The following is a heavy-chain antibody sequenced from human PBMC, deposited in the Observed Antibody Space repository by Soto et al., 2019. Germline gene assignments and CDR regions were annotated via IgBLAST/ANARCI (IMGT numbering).Heavy chain of an antibody. D-gene: IGHD3-10*01. V-gene: IGHV4-34*01. Sequence: SETLSLTCAVYGGSFSGYYWSWIRQPPGKGLEWIGEINHSGSTNYNLSLKSRVTISVDTSKNQFSLKLSSVTAADTAVYYCARGNGSGSQYYYYYGMDVWGQGTTVTVSS. CDR3: ARGNGSGSQYYYYYGMDV. CDR1: GGSFSGYY. J-gene: IGHJ6*02. CDR2: INHSGST.